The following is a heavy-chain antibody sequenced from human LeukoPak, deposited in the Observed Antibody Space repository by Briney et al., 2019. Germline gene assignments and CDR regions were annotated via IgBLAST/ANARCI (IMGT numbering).Heavy chain of an antibody. V-gene: IGHV1-2*02. D-gene: IGHD1-1*01. CDR2: INPNRGGT. J-gene: IGHJ4*02. CDR3: ARDPDSTSPRGAY. Sequence: ASVKVSCMSSGYTFSDYFILSVRQAPGQGLEWMGWINPNRGGTHYAQKFQGRVTITWDTSISTAYMELSRLRSDDTAVYYCARDPDSTSPRGAYWGQATLVTVSS. CDR1: GYTFSDYF.